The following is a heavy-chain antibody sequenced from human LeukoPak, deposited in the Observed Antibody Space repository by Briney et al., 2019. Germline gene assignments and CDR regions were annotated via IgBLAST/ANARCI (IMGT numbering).Heavy chain of an antibody. CDR2: INTDGSSP. J-gene: IGHJ4*02. D-gene: IGHD6-13*01. Sequence: GGSLRLSCAASGFTLSSYWMHWVRQAPGEGLVWVSRINTDGSSPRDADSVKGRFTISRDNAKNTLYLQMNSLRAEDTAVYYCARGSNSSPHNFDYWGQGTLVTVSS. V-gene: IGHV3-74*01. CDR1: GFTLSSYW. CDR3: ARGSNSSPHNFDY.